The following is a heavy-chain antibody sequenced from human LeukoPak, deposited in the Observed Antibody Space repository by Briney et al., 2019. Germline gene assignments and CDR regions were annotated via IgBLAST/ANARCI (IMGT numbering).Heavy chain of an antibody. CDR2: IYPGDSDT. J-gene: IGHJ3*02. CDR3: ARPRSYGSGSYYQDAFDI. CDR1: GYSFTSYW. Sequence: GESLKISCKGSGYSFTSYWIGWVRQMPGKGLEWMGIIYPGDSDTRYSPSFQGQVTISADKSISTAYLQWSSLKASDTAMYYCARPRSYGSGSYYQDAFDIWGQGTMVTVSS. D-gene: IGHD3-10*01. V-gene: IGHV5-51*01.